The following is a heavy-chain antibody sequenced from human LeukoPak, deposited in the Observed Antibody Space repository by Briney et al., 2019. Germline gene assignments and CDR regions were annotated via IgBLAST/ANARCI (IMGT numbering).Heavy chain of an antibody. J-gene: IGHJ3*02. Sequence: GSLRLSCAASGFTFSSYGMHWVRQAPGKGLEWVAVIWYDGSNKYYADSVKGRFTISRDNSKNTLYLQMNSLRAEDTAVYYCAKDYSYCSSTSCYSTPDAFDIWGQGTMVTVSS. CDR3: AKDYSYCSSTSCYSTPDAFDI. CDR1: GFTFSSYG. CDR2: IWYDGSNK. V-gene: IGHV3-33*06. D-gene: IGHD2-2*01.